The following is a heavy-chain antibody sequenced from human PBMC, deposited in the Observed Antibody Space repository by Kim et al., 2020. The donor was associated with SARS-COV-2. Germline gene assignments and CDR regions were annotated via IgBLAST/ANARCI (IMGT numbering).Heavy chain of an antibody. J-gene: IGHJ4*02. CDR1: GGSFSGYY. CDR2: INHSGST. D-gene: IGHD6-13*01. V-gene: IGHV4-34*01. CDR3: ARADGIAAAGSLFDY. Sequence: SETLSLTCAVYGGSFSGYYWSWIRQPPGKGLEWIGEINHSGSTNYNPSLKSRVTISVDTSKNQFSLKLSSVTAADTAVYYCARADGIAAAGSLFDYWGQGTLVTVSS.